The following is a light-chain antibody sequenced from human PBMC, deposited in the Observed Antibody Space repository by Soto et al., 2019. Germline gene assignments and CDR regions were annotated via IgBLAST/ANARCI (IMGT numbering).Light chain of an antibody. CDR2: GAS. Sequence: EKVMTQSPAALSVSPGERATLSCRASQSVNSNLAWYQQKPGQAPRLLLYGASTRATGIPARFSGSASGTEFTLTISSLQSKDSAVYYCQQYNDWPLTFGGGTKV. CDR1: QSVNSN. V-gene: IGKV3-15*01. CDR3: QQYNDWPLT. J-gene: IGKJ4*01.